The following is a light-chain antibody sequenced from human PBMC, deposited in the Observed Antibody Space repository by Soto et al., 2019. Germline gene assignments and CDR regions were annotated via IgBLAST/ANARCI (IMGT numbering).Light chain of an antibody. Sequence: EIVMTQSPATLSVSPGERATLSCRASQSVSSNLAWYQQKPGQAPSLLIYGASTGATGIPARFSGRGSGTELTLTIRSLQSEDFAVYFCLQDNNWPTFGQGTEGEIK. CDR2: GAS. J-gene: IGKJ1*01. CDR1: QSVSSN. V-gene: IGKV3-15*01. CDR3: LQDNNWPT.